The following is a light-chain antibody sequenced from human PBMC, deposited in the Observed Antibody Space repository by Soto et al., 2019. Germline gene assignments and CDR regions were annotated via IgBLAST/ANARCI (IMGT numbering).Light chain of an antibody. CDR2: GAS. V-gene: IGKV3-20*01. Sequence: EIVLTQSPGTLSLFPGERATISCRASQRVSSTYFAWYRQKPGQPPRLLIYGASKRATGVPDRVSGSGSGTDFTLTINRLEPEDFAVYYCQHYASSPPGFTFGPGTTVDIK. J-gene: IGKJ3*01. CDR1: QRVSSTY. CDR3: QHYASSPPGFT.